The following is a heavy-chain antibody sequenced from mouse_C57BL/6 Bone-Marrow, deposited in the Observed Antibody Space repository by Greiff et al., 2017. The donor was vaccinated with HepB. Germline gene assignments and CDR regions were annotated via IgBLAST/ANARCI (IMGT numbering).Heavy chain of an antibody. V-gene: IGHV1-18*01. J-gene: IGHJ4*01. CDR1: GYTFTDYN. Sequence: EVKLVESGPELVKPGASVKIPCKASGYTFTDYNMDWVKQSHGKSLEWIGDINPNNGGTIYNQKFKGKATLTVDKSSSTAYMELRSLTSEDTAVYYCARGGYGNYGRVDYWGQGTSVTVSS. CDR3: ARGGYGNYGRVDY. CDR2: INPNNGGT. D-gene: IGHD2-10*02.